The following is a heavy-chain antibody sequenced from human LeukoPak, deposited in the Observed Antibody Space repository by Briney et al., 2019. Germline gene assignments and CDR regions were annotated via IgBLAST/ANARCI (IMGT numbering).Heavy chain of an antibody. CDR3: ARDPIAVAVLFDY. CDR1: GYTFTGYY. V-gene: IGHV1-2*02. CDR2: INPNSGGT. J-gene: IGHJ4*02. Sequence: ASVKVSCEASGYTFTGYYMHWVRQAPGQGLEWMGWINPNSGGTNYAQKFQGRVTMTRDTSISTAYMELSRLRSDDTAVYYCARDPIAVAVLFDYWGQGTLVTVSS. D-gene: IGHD6-19*01.